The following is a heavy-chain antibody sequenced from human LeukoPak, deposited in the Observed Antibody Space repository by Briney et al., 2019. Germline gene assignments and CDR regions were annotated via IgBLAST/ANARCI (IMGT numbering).Heavy chain of an antibody. V-gene: IGHV1-18*01. Sequence: GASVKVSCKASGYTFVTYGISWARQAPGQGLEWMGWINPHKGNTNYVQKFQDRVTMTTDTSTSTAYMELRSLRSDDTAVYYCARDKKFVGWHQGNSVGYWGQGTLVTVSS. CDR3: ARDKKFVGWHQGNSVGY. CDR2: INPHKGNT. J-gene: IGHJ4*02. CDR1: GYTFVTYG. D-gene: IGHD4-23*01.